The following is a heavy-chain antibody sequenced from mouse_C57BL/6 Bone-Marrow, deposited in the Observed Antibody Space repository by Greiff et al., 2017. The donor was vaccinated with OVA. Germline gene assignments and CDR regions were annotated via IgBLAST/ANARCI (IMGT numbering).Heavy chain of an antibody. CDR1: GFSLTSYG. V-gene: IGHV2-6-1*01. CDR3: ARHLTGTWGFAY. CDR2: IWSDGST. Sequence: VKLKESGPGLVAPSQSLSITCTVSGFSLTSYGVHWVSQPPGKGLEWLVVIWSDGSTTYNSALKSRLSISKDNSKSQVFLKMNSLQTDDTAMYYCARHLTGTWGFAYWGQGTLVTVSA. D-gene: IGHD4-1*01. J-gene: IGHJ3*01.